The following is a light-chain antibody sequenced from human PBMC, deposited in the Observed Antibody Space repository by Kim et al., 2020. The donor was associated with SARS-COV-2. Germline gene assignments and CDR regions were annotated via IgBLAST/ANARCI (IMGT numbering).Light chain of an antibody. CDR2: GDN. V-gene: IGLV3-9*01. J-gene: IGLJ3*02. Sequence: SYELTQSLSVSVALGQTASITCGGNYIGSKNVHWYQQMPGQAPVLVIYGDNKRPSGIPERISASNSGNTATLTISRTQAGDEADYYCQVWDSSTWVFGGGTKLTVL. CDR3: QVWDSSTWV. CDR1: YIGSKN.